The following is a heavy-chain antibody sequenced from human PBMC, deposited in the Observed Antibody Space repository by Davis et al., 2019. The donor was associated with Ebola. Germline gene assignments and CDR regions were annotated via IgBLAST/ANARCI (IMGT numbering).Heavy chain of an antibody. CDR1: GFSLSNARMG. V-gene: IGHV2-26*01. CDR3: ARIRLYSGYGWGEGYYYGMDV. J-gene: IGHJ6*02. Sequence: SGPTLVKPTETLTLTCTVSGFSLSNARMGVSWIRQPPGKALEWLAHIFSHDEKSHSTSLKSRLTISKDTTKSQVVLTMTNMDPVDTATYYCARIRLYSGYGWGEGYYYGMDVWGQGTTVTVSS. D-gene: IGHD5-12*01. CDR2: IFSHDEK.